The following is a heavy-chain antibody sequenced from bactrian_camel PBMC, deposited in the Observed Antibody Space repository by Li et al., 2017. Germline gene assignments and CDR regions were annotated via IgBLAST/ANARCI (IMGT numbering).Heavy chain of an antibody. CDR3: AASWDVTAREALGSIASPEFGY. CDR2: ISPVGGTT. J-gene: IGHJ6*01. Sequence: DVQLVESGGGLVQPGGSPRLSCVASGFTFSLSYMTWVRQAPGKGLEWISHISPVGGTTAYAASVKGRFTISKDNVLNILYLQMDNLKPEDSATYRCAASWDVTAREALGSIASPEFGYWGEGTQVTVS. CDR1: GFTFSLSY. D-gene: IGHD3*01. V-gene: IGHV3S40*01.